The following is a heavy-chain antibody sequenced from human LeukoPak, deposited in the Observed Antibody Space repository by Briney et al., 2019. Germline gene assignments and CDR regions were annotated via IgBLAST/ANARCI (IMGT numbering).Heavy chain of an antibody. V-gene: IGHV3-23*01. J-gene: IGHJ4*02. CDR2: ISGSGGGT. CDR3: AKDSRHLSSTRGGLKESRGGFSDY. D-gene: IGHD6-13*01. CDR1: RFTFRNYA. Sequence: GGSLRLSCAASRFTFRNYAMHWVRQAPGKGLEWVSTISGSGGGTYFADSVKGRFTISRDNSKNTLYLQMNNLRAEDTAVYYCAKDSRHLSSTRGGLKESRGGFSDYWGQGTLVTVSS.